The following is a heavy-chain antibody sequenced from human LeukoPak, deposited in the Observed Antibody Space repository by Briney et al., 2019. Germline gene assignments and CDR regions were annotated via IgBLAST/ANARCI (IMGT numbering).Heavy chain of an antibody. J-gene: IGHJ5*02. CDR3: AHRLGYCTNGVCQNWLDP. D-gene: IGHD2-8*01. V-gene: IGHV2-5*01. CDR1: GFSLSTSGVG. Sequence: ESGPTLVKPTQTLTLTCTFSGFSLSTSGVGVGWIRQPPGKALEWLALIYWNDDKRYSPSLKSRLTNTKDTSKNQVVLTMTNMDPVDTATYYCAHRLGYCTNGVCQNWLDPWGQGTLVTVSS. CDR2: IYWNDDK.